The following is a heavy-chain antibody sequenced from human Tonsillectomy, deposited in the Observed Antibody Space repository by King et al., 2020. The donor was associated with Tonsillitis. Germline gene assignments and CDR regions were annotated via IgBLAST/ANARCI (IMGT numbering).Heavy chain of an antibody. V-gene: IGHV1-69*09. CDR3: ARDPSIAAASGGYYFDY. D-gene: IGHD6-13*01. CDR1: GGTFSSYA. CDR2: IIPILGIA. J-gene: IGHJ4*02. Sequence: VQLVESGAEVKKPGSSVKVSCKASGGTFSSYAISWVRQAPGQGLEWMGRIIPILGIANYAQKFQGRVTITADKSTSTAYMELSSLGSENTALYYCARDPSIAAASGGYYFDYWGQGTLVTVSS.